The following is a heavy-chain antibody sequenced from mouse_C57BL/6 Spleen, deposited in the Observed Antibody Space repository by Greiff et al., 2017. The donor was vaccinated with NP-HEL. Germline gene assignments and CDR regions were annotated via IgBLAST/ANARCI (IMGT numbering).Heavy chain of an antibody. CDR1: GYTFTGYW. D-gene: IGHD1-1*01. V-gene: IGHV1-9*01. CDR2: ILPGSGST. Sequence: LVEPGASVKLSCKATGYTFTGYWIEWVKQRPGHGLEWIGEILPGSGSTNYNEKFKGTATFTADTSPNTAYMQLSSLTTEDSAIYYCARRSFTTVVGYFDVWGTGTTVTVSS. CDR3: ARRSFTTVVGYFDV. J-gene: IGHJ1*03.